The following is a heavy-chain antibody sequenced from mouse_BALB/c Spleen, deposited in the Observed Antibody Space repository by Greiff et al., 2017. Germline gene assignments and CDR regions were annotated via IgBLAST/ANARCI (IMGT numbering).Heavy chain of an antibody. CDR1: GFTFSDYY. CDR3: ARDRTYYGNYSAY. CDR2: ISDGGSYT. Sequence: EVKLMESGGGLVKPGGSLKLSCAASGFTFSDYYMYWVRQTPEKRLEWVATISDGGSYTYYPDSVKGRFTISRDNAKNNLYLQMSSLKSEDTAMYYCARDRTYYGNYSAYWGQGTLVTVSA. J-gene: IGHJ3*01. D-gene: IGHD2-10*01. V-gene: IGHV5-4*02.